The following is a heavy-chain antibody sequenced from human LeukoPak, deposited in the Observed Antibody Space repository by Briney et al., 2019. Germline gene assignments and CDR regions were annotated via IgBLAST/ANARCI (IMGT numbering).Heavy chain of an antibody. CDR1: GYTFTSYG. J-gene: IGHJ4*02. CDR2: ISAYNGNT. D-gene: IGHD3-22*01. V-gene: IGHV1-18*01. CDR3: ARAEYYYDSSGPILGIDY. Sequence: ASVKDSCKASGYTFTSYGISWVPQAPGYGLEWMGWISAYNGNTNYAQKLQGRVTMTTDTSTSTAYMELRSLRSDDTAVYYCARAEYYYDSSGPILGIDYCGQGTLVTVSS.